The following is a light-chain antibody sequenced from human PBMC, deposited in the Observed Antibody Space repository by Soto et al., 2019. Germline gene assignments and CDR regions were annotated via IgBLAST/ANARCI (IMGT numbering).Light chain of an antibody. CDR3: SSYTSSSTLV. J-gene: IGLJ1*01. V-gene: IGLV2-14*01. CDR2: EVS. CDR1: SRNIAGYKF. Sequence: QSVLTQPASVSGSPGQSITISCTGSSRNIAGYKFVSWYQQHPGKAPKLMIYEVSSRPSGVSDRFSGSKSGNTASLTISGIQAEDEGDYYCSSYTSSSTLVFGPGTKLTVL.